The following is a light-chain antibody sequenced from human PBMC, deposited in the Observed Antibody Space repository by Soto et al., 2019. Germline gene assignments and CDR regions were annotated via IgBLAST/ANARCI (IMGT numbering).Light chain of an antibody. CDR3: QQSYSTLPMYT. Sequence: DLQMTQSPSSLSASVGDRVTITCRASQSISSYLNWYQQKPGKAPKLLIYAASSLQSGVTSRFSRSGSVTDFTLTISSLQPEDFATYYCQQSYSTLPMYTFGQGTKLEIK. CDR2: AAS. J-gene: IGKJ2*01. CDR1: QSISSY. V-gene: IGKV1-39*01.